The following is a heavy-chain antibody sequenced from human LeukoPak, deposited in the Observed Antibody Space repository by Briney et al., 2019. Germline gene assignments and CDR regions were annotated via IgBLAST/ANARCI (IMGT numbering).Heavy chain of an antibody. V-gene: IGHV4-39*07. CDR2: IYYSGST. D-gene: IGHD2-21*02. CDR3: ARFRGYCGGDCYSGAIDY. Sequence: SETLSLTCTVSGGSISSSSYYWGWIRQPPGKGLEWIGSIYYSGSTYYNPSLKSRVTISVDTSKNQFSLKLSSVTAADTAVYYCARFRGYCGGDCYSGAIDYWGQGTLVTVSS. J-gene: IGHJ4*02. CDR1: GGSISSSSYY.